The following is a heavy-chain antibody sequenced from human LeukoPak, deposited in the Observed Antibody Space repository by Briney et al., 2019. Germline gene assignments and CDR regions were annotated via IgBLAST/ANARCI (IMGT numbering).Heavy chain of an antibody. V-gene: IGHV4-34*01. CDR1: GGSFSGYY. CDR2: INHSGST. D-gene: IGHD3-16*02. J-gene: IGHJ4*02. CDR3: ATWDYVWGSYRY. Sequence: PSETLSPTCAVYGGSFSGYYWSWIRQPPGKGLEWIGEINHSGSTNYNPSLKSRVTISVDTSKNQFSLKLSSVTAADTAVYYCATWDYVWGSYRYWGQGTLVTVSS.